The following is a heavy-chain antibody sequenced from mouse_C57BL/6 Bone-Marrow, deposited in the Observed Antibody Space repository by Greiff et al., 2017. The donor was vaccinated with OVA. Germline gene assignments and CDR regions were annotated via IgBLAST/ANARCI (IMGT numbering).Heavy chain of an antibody. CDR1: GFTFSDYY. Sequence: EVMLVESEGGLVQPGSSMKLSCTASGFTFSDYYMAWVRQVPEKGLEWVANINYDGSSTYYLDSLKSRFIISRDNAKNILYLQMSSLKSEDTATYYCARAESYYFYMDYWGQGTSVTVSS. CDR2: INYDGSST. CDR3: ARAESYYFYMDY. J-gene: IGHJ4*01. V-gene: IGHV5-16*01.